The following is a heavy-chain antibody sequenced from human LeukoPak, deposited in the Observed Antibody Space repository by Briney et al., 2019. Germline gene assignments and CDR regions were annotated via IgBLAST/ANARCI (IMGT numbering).Heavy chain of an antibody. CDR2: INPSGGST. J-gene: IGHJ4*02. D-gene: IGHD6-19*01. CDR1: GYTFTSYY. V-gene: IGHV1-46*01. CDR3: ARVGGYDSAAVAGAALDY. Sequence: ASVKVSCKASGYTFTSYYMHWVRQAPGQGLEWMGIINPSGGSTSYAQKFQGRVTMTRDTSTSTVYMELSSLRSEDTAVYYCARVGGYDSAAVAGAALDYWGQGTLVTVSS.